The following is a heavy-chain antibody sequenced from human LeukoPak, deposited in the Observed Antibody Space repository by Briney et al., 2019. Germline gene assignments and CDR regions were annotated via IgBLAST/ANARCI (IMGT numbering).Heavy chain of an antibody. Sequence: PGGSLRLSWAAAGFTFSSSPMSWARQAAGKGLEWVSAISGSGGTTYYAGSVKGRFTISRDNSKNTLYLQMNSLRAEDTALDYCAKPAQVDGSIDVFDIWGQGTMVTVS. V-gene: IGHV3-23*01. CDR1: GFTFSSSP. D-gene: IGHD5-24*01. CDR2: ISGSGGTT. CDR3: AKPAQVDGSIDVFDI. J-gene: IGHJ3*02.